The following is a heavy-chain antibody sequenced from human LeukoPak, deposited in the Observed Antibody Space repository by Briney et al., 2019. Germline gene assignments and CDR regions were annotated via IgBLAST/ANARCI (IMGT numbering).Heavy chain of an antibody. D-gene: IGHD2-15*01. Sequence: GGSLRLSCAASGFTFSSYWMSWVRQAPWKGLEWVANIKQDGSEKYYVDSVKGRFTISRDNAKNSLYLQMNSLRAEDTAVYYCARVGYCSGGSCYDYWGQGTLVTVSS. V-gene: IGHV3-7*01. CDR3: ARVGYCSGGSCYDY. J-gene: IGHJ4*02. CDR1: GFTFSSYW. CDR2: IKQDGSEK.